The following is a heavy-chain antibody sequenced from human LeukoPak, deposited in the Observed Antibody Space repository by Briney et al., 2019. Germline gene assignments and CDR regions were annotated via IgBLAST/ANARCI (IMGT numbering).Heavy chain of an antibody. CDR3: AREPVVVPVAFKVDGMDV. D-gene: IGHD2-2*01. V-gene: IGHV1-46*01. Sequence: ASVKVSCKASGYTFTSHYMHWVRQAPGQGLEWMGIINPSGGSTSYAQKFQGRVTMTRDTSTSTVYMELSSLRSEDTAVYYCAREPVVVPVAFKVDGMDVWGQGTTVTVSS. J-gene: IGHJ6*02. CDR2: INPSGGST. CDR1: GYTFTSHY.